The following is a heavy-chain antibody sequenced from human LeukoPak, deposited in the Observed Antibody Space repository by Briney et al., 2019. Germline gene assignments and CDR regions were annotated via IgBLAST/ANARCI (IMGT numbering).Heavy chain of an antibody. D-gene: IGHD3-22*01. CDR1: GGSISSSSYY. CDR2: IYYSGSA. Sequence: SETLSLTCTVSGGSISSSSYYWGWIRQPPGKGLEWIGSIYYSGSASYNPSLKSRVTISLDRSSNQFSLKMRSVTAADTAVYYCARGREYHDSTGYYVWGQGTLVTVSS. V-gene: IGHV4-39*07. J-gene: IGHJ4*02. CDR3: ARGREYHDSTGYYV.